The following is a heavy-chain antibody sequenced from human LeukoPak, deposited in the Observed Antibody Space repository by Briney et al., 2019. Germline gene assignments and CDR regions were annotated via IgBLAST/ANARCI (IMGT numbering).Heavy chain of an antibody. CDR2: FHHSGKI. D-gene: IGHD6-19*01. CDR1: GGSFTTYY. Sequence: LETLSLTCAVFGGSFTTYYWTWIRQPPGKGLEWIGEFHHSGKINYKPSLRSRVTISLDTSKNQFSLNLSSVTAADTAVYYCARGLGSGWVDFWGQGTLVTVSS. CDR3: ARGLGSGWVDF. V-gene: IGHV4-34*01. J-gene: IGHJ4*02.